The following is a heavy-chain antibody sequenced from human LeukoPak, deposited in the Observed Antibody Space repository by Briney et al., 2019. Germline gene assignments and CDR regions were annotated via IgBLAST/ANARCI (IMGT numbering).Heavy chain of an antibody. CDR3: AGGTYYGSGSRPGYFDY. CDR1: GFTCSSYS. D-gene: IGHD3-10*01. V-gene: IGHV3-53*01. Sequence: GRSLRLACAASGFTCSSYSMNWVRQAPGKGLEWVSVMNNAGSTYYADSVKGRFTISRDSSKNTLYLQMNSLRAEDTAVYYCAGGTYYGSGSRPGYFDYWGQGTLVTVSS. J-gene: IGHJ4*02. CDR2: MNNAGST.